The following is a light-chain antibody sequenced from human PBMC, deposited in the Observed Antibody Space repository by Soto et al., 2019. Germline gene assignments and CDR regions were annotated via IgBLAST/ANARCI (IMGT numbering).Light chain of an antibody. J-gene: IGKJ5*01. V-gene: IGKV3D-15*01. Sequence: IVLTQSPSTLSVSPRERATLSCRASQSVSSNLAWHQQRPGQAPRLLIYGASTRATGVPARFSGGGSGTEFTLTITSLQSEDFAVYWCQQYNKWPLTFGPGTRLEI. CDR3: QQYNKWPLT. CDR2: GAS. CDR1: QSVSSN.